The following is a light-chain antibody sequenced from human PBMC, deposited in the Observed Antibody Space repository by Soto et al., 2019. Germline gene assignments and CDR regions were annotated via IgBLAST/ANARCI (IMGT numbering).Light chain of an antibody. CDR2: KAA. J-gene: IGKJ1*01. V-gene: IGKV1-5*03. CDR3: QQYSTYPWT. CDR1: QTISTL. Sequence: DIQMTQSPSTLSASVGDRVTITCRASQTISTLLAWYQQRPGKAPHILIYKAASLESGVPSRFSGSGSGTESTLNISSLQPDDFASYCCQQYSTYPWTFGQGTKVEVK.